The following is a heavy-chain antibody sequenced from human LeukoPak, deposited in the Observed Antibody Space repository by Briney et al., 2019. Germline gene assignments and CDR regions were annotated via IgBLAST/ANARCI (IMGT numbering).Heavy chain of an antibody. CDR2: ISAYNGNT. CDR1: GYTFTSYG. Sequence: GASVKVSCKASGYTFTSYGISWVRQAPGQGLEWMGCISAYNGNTNYAQKHQGKVTITTDTSTSTDYMELRSLRSDDTAVYYCARDEGGSCTIDYWGQGTLVTVSS. D-gene: IGHD2-15*01. CDR3: ARDEGGSCTIDY. V-gene: IGHV1-18*01. J-gene: IGHJ4*02.